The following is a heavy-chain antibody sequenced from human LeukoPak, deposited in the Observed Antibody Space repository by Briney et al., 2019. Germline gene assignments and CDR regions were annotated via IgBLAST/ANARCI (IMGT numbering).Heavy chain of an antibody. CDR2: VYYSGTT. V-gene: IGHV4-39*01. D-gene: IGHD3-22*01. CDR1: GGSISSSSYY. Sequence: SETLSLTCTVSGGSISSSSYYWAWIRQPPGKGLEWIGSVYYSGTTYYNPSLKSRVSVSVDTSKNQFSLNLNSVTAADSAVYYCASSFYYDSRDYWGQGTLVTVSS. J-gene: IGHJ4*02. CDR3: ASSFYYDSRDY.